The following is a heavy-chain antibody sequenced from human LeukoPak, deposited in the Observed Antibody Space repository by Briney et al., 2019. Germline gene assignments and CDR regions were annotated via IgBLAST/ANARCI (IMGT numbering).Heavy chain of an antibody. CDR1: GGSISSYY. CDR3: ASNSGHCSSTSWYPYYYGMDV. J-gene: IGHJ6*04. CDR2: NYYSGRT. V-gene: IGHV4-59*01. D-gene: IGHD2-2*01. Sequence: SETLSLTCTVSGGSISSYYWRCIRQPPGKGLEWIVYNYYSGRTKYNTSPTSRVTISENTSKNQFSLKMSSVTAADTAVYYCASNSGHCSSTSWYPYYYGMDVWGKGTTVTVSS.